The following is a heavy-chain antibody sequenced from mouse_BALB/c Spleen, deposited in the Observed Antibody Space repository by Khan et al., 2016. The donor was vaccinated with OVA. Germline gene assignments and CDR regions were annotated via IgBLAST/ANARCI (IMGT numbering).Heavy chain of an antibody. CDR2: IWGAGST. Sequence: QVQLKQSGPGLVAPSQSLSIRCTVSGLSLTNYGVSWVRQPPGKGLEWLGVIWGAGSTNYHSVLKSRLTINKDNSKSQVFVKLNSLQPDDTATYFCAIIYCGNDWCAYWGQGTLVTVSA. V-gene: IGHV2-3*01. CDR3: AIIYCGNDWCAY. J-gene: IGHJ3*01. D-gene: IGHD1-1*01. CDR1: GLSLTNYG.